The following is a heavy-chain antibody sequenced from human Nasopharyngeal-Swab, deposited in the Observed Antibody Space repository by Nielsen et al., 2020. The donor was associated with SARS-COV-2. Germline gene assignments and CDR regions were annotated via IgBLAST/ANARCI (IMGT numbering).Heavy chain of an antibody. CDR1: GGSISSGGYY. D-gene: IGHD3-22*01. Sequence: SETLSLTCTVSGGSISSGGYYWSWIRQPPGKGLEWIGEINHSGSTNYNPSLKSRVTISVDTSKNQFSLKLSSVTAADTAVYYCARERIPGGSGYYYIRRAFDIWGQGTMVTVSS. J-gene: IGHJ3*02. CDR3: ARERIPGGSGYYYIRRAFDI. V-gene: IGHV4-39*07. CDR2: INHSGST.